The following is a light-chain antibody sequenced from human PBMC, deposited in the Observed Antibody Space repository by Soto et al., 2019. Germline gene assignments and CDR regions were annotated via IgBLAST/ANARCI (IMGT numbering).Light chain of an antibody. V-gene: IGLV1-51*01. J-gene: IGLJ1*01. Sequence: QSVMTQPPSVSAAPGQTVTISCSGSSSNIGGNSVSWYQQLPGTAPKLLIYDDNKRPSGIPDRFSDSKSGTSATLGITGFQTGDEADYYCGSWDSSLSAYVFGTGTKVTVL. CDR1: SSNIGGNS. CDR2: DDN. CDR3: GSWDSSLSAYV.